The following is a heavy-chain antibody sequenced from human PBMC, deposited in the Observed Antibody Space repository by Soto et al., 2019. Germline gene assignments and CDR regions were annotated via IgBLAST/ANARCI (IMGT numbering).Heavy chain of an antibody. V-gene: IGHV3-53*01. D-gene: IGHD3-10*01. CDR3: VRPLPSGRNYGMDV. CDR2: IYNDVTT. CDR1: GLGVRNNY. J-gene: IGHJ6*02. Sequence: PGGSLRLSCTAYGLGVRNNYMSWVRQAPGMGLEWVSFIYNDVTTYYADSVKGRFTLSRDTSKNTLSLQMDSLRAEDTAVYYCVRPLPSGRNYGMDVWGQGTTVTV.